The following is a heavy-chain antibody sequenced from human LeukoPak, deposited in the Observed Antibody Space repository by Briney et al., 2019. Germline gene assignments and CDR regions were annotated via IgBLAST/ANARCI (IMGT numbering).Heavy chain of an antibody. CDR2: ISSSSSTI. CDR3: TRDGSDMGDS. Sequence: GGSLRLSCAASGFTFSSYSMNWVRQAPGKGLEWVSYISSSSSTIYYADSVKGRFTISRDNAKNSLYLQMSSLRAEDTAVYYCTRDGSDMGDSWGQGTLVTVSS. D-gene: IGHD3-10*01. V-gene: IGHV3-48*01. CDR1: GFTFSSYS. J-gene: IGHJ4*02.